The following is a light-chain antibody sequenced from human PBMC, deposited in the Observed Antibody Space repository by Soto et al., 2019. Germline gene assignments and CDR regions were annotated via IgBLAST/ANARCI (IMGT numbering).Light chain of an antibody. J-gene: IGKJ1*01. CDR3: QQYNSYSRT. Sequence: ITMYQSPSTLSASVKDRVTINCRASQSISGWLAWYQQKPGKAPNLLIYDASSLESGVPSRFSGSGSGTEFTLTISSLQPDDFATYYCQQYNSYSRTFGQGTKVDI. V-gene: IGKV1-5*01. CDR2: DAS. CDR1: QSISGW.